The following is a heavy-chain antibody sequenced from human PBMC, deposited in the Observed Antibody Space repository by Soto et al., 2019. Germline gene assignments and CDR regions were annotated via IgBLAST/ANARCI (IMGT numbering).Heavy chain of an antibody. Sequence: QVQLVQSGAEAKKPGSSVKVSCKASGGTFSSYAISWVRQAPGQGLEWMGGIIPIFGTANYAQKFQGRVTITADESTSTDNMELSSLKPEDKAVYYCAREMRQLAAMDFDYWGQGTLVTDSS. CDR2: IIPIFGTA. CDR1: GGTFSSYA. CDR3: AREMRQLAAMDFDY. J-gene: IGHJ4*02. V-gene: IGHV1-69*12. D-gene: IGHD6-6*01.